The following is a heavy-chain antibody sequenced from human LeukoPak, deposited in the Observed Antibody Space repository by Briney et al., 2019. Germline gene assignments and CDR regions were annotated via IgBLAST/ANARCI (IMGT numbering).Heavy chain of an antibody. CDR3: ASIVGGSRFDP. V-gene: IGHV4-61*10. CDR1: GGSISSGSYY. J-gene: IGHJ5*02. Sequence: ASETLSLTCTVSGGSISSGSYYWSWIRQPAGKGLEWIGFIYYSGSTNYNPSLKSRVTISVDTSKNQFSLRLSSVTAADTAVYYCASIVGGSRFDPWGQGILVTVSS. D-gene: IGHD1-26*01. CDR2: IYYSGST.